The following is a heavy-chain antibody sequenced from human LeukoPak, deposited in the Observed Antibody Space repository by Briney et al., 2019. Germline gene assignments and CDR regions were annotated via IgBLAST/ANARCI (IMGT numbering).Heavy chain of an antibody. CDR2: IGAGGTFT. V-gene: IGHV3-23*01. Sequence: GGSLRLSCTASGFTFSSYAMNWVRQAPGKGLEWVSGIGAGGTFTYYADSVKGRFTISRDNSRNTLYLQMNSLRAEDTAVYYCAKDGPWIQAYFDYWGQGTLVTVSS. D-gene: IGHD5-12*01. J-gene: IGHJ4*02. CDR3: AKDGPWIQAYFDY. CDR1: GFTFSSYA.